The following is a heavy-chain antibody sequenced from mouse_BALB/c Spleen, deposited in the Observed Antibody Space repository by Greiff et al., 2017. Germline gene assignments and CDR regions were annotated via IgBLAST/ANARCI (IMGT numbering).Heavy chain of an antibody. D-gene: IGHD2-1*01. CDR1: GFNIKDTY. CDR2: IDPANGNT. Sequence: VQLQQSGAELVKPGASVKLSCTASGFNIKDTYMHWVKQRPEQGLEWIGRIDPANGNTKYDPKFQGKATITADTSSNTAYLQLSSLTSEDTAVYYCARCSPYGNYLFDYWGQGTTLTVSS. V-gene: IGHV14-3*02. CDR3: ARCSPYGNYLFDY. J-gene: IGHJ2*01.